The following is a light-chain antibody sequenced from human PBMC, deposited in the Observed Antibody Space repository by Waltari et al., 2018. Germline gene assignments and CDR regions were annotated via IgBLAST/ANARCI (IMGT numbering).Light chain of an antibody. Sequence: EIVLTQSPGTLSLSPGERATLSCRASQSVSSSYLVWYQQKPGQAPRLLIYGASSRATGIPDRFSGSGSGTDFTLTISRLEPEDFAVYYCQHYVTSPYTFGQGTTLEIK. CDR3: QHYVTSPYT. J-gene: IGKJ2*01. CDR2: GAS. CDR1: QSVSSSY. V-gene: IGKV3-20*01.